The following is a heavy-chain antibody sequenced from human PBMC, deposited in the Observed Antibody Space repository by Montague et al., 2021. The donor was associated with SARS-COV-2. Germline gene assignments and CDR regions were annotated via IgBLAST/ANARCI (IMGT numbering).Heavy chain of an antibody. V-gene: IGHV4-59*01. J-gene: IGHJ4*02. Sequence: SETLSLTCSVSGGSISDYYWNWIRQPPGKGLEWIGYIYYNTGNTNYNPSLQSRVTISLDTSKNQFSLILRSVTAADTALYFCARGTGYDYYFDCWGLGTLVTVSS. CDR1: GGSISDYY. CDR3: ARGTGYDYYFDC. CDR2: IYYNTGNT. D-gene: IGHD5-12*01.